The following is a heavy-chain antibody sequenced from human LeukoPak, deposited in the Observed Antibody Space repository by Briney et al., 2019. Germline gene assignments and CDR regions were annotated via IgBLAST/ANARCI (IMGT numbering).Heavy chain of an antibody. CDR2: IWPDGSNK. Sequence: PGGSLRLSGGPAGSALGSLGMNWVRRVQGKGLEWVAAIWPDGSNKYYANSVKGRFTISRDNSKNTLYLQMNSLRGDDTAIYYCARELAAWGQGTLVTVSS. V-gene: IGHV3-33*01. J-gene: IGHJ4*02. D-gene: IGHD6-13*01. CDR3: ARELAA. CDR1: GSALGSLG.